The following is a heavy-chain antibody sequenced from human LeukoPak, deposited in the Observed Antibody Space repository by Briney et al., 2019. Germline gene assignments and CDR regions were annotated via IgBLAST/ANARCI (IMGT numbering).Heavy chain of an antibody. D-gene: IGHD2-21*02. Sequence: AGSLSLSCAASGFTFSSYALSWVRQAPGKGLEWVSAISGSGGSTYYADSVKGRFTITRDNSQNTLYLQMDTLRAEDTAVYYCAKDRAYCGGDWNPVSDFDNWG. CDR2: ISGSGGST. J-gene: IGHJ4*01. V-gene: IGHV3-23*01. CDR1: GFTFSSYA. CDR3: AKDRAYCGGDWNPVSDFDN.